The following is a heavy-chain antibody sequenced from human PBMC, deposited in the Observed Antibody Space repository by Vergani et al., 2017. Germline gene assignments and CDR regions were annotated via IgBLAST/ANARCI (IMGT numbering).Heavy chain of an antibody. CDR1: GGSISSSNW. V-gene: IGHV4-4*03. Sequence: QVQLQESGPGLVKPPGTLSLTCAVSGGSISSSNWWSWVRQPPGRGLEWIGEIYHSGSTNYNPSLKSRVTISVYKSKNKFSLKLISVTAEDTAVYYCARVGDGSGLVWFDPWGQGTLVTVSS. CDR2: IYHSGST. CDR3: ARVGDGSGLVWFDP. D-gene: IGHD3-10*01. J-gene: IGHJ5*02.